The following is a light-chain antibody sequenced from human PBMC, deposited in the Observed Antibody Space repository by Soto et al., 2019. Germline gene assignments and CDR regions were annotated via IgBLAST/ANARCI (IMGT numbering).Light chain of an antibody. CDR2: HDS. CDR1: KLGDKY. CDR3: QAWDSSTAVV. Sequence: SSELTQPPSVSVSPGQTASITCYGDKLGDKYACWYQQKPGQSPVLVIYHDSKRPSGIPERFSGSNSGNTATLTISGTQAMDEADYYCQAWDSSTAVVFGGGTKLTVL. J-gene: IGLJ2*01. V-gene: IGLV3-1*01.